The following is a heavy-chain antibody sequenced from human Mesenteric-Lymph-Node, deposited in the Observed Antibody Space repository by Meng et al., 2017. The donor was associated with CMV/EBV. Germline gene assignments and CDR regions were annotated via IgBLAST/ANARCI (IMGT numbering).Heavy chain of an antibody. CDR3: VRDAERCSSTICYIVYLDY. CDR2: MYSAGST. V-gene: IGHV3-66*02. Sequence: GESLKISCAASGFTVSSNYMSWVRQAPGKGLEWVSVMYSAGSTFYADSVKGRFTISRVDSENTVYLQMNSLRAEDTAVYYCVRDAERCSSTICYIVYLDYWGQGALVTVSS. D-gene: IGHD2-2*02. J-gene: IGHJ4*02. CDR1: GFTVSSNY.